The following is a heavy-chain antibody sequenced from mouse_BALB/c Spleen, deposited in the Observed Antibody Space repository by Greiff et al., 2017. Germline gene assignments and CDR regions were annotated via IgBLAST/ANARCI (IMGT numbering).Heavy chain of an antibody. J-gene: IGHJ3*01. V-gene: IGHV1S81*02. CDR3: TRGGYDDSWFAD. CDR2: INPSNGGT. CDR1: GYTFTSYY. Sequence: QVQLQQSGADLVKPGASVKLSCKASGYTFTSYYMSWVKQSPGQGLEWIGEINPSNGGTNFNEKFKSKATLTVDKSSSTAYMQLSSLTSEDSAVYYCTRGGYDDSWFADWGQGTLVTVSA. D-gene: IGHD2-14*01.